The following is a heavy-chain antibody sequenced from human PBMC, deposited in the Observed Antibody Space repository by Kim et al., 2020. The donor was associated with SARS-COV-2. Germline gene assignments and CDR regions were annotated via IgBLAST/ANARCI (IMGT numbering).Heavy chain of an antibody. J-gene: IGHJ4*02. V-gene: IGHV4-59*08. D-gene: IGHD5-18*01. Sequence: SETLSLTCTVSGGSISSYYWSWIRQPPGKGLEWIGYIYYSGSTNYNPSLKSRVTISVDTSKNQFSLKLSSVTAADTAVYYCASSHTAMVIMSGFYFDYWGQGTLVTVSS. CDR1: GGSISSYY. CDR2: IYYSGST. CDR3: ASSHTAMVIMSGFYFDY.